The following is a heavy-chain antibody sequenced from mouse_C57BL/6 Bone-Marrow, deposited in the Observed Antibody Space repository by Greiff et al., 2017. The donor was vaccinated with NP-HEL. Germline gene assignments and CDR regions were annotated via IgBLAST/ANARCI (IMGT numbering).Heavy chain of an antibody. Sequence: DVQLVESGGGLVQPKGSLKLSCAASGFSFNTYAMNWVRQAPGKGLEWVARIRSKSNNYATYYAVSVKDRFTISRDDSESMLYLQMSNLKTEDTAMYYCVSFSSYEYFDVWGTGTTVTVSS. CDR3: VSFSSYEYFDV. V-gene: IGHV10-1*01. J-gene: IGHJ1*03. CDR2: IRSKSNNYAT. CDR1: GFSFNTYA. D-gene: IGHD1-1*01.